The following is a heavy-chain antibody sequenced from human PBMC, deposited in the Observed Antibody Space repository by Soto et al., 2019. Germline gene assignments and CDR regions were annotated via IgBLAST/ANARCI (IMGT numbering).Heavy chain of an antibody. D-gene: IGHD1-7*01. Sequence: ASVKVSCNASGYTFTGYYMHWERQAPGQGLEWMGWINPNSGGTNYAQKFQGRVTMTRDTSISTAYMELSRLRSDDTAVYYCARDQDWNYGWFDPWGQGTLVTVS. J-gene: IGHJ5*02. CDR2: INPNSGGT. CDR3: ARDQDWNYGWFDP. V-gene: IGHV1-2*02. CDR1: GYTFTGYY.